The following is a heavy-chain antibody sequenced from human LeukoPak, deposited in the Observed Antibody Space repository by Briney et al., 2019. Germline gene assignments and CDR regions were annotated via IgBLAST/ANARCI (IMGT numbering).Heavy chain of an antibody. CDR1: GGSISSSSYY. J-gene: IGHJ3*02. Sequence: SETLSLTCTVSGGSISSSSYYWGWIRQPPGKGLEWIGSIYYSGSTYYNASLKGRATISVDTSKNQFSLKLSSVTAADTAVYYCARHGVNVVVPAARGVPYDAFDIWGQGTVVTVSS. CDR3: ARHGVNVVVPAARGVPYDAFDI. CDR2: IYYSGST. V-gene: IGHV4-39*01. D-gene: IGHD2-2*01.